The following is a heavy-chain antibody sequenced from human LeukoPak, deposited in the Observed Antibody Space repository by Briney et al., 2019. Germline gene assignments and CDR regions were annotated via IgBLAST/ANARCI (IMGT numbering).Heavy chain of an antibody. D-gene: IGHD3-9*01. CDR3: ARDPLRYFDWLSQYGMDV. CDR1: GYTFIGHY. J-gene: IGHJ6*02. CDR2: INPNSGGT. V-gene: IGHV1-2*02. Sequence: GASVKVSCKASGYTFIGHYIHWVRQAPGQGLEWMGWINPNSGGTSYAQKFQDRVTVTRDTSRSTAYMELSGLRSDDTAVYYCARDPLRYFDWLSQYGMDVWGQGTTVTVSS.